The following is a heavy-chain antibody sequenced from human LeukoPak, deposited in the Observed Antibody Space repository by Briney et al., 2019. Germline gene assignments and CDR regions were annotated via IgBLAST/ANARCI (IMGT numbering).Heavy chain of an antibody. CDR3: AREVYDSSGYFRG. V-gene: IGHV4-38-2*02. D-gene: IGHD3-22*01. J-gene: IGHJ4*02. CDR2: IYHSGST. Sequence: SETLSLTCTVSGYSISSGYYWGWIRQPPGKGLEWIGSIYHSGSTYYNPSLKSRVTISVDTSKNQFSLKLSSVTAADTAVYYCAREVYDSSGYFRGWGQGTLVTVSS. CDR1: GYSISSGYY.